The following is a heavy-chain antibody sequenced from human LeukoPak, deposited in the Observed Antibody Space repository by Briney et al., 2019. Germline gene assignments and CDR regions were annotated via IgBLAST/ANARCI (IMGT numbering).Heavy chain of an antibody. Sequence: GGSLRLSCAASGFTFSSYGMHWVRQAPGKGLEWVAVISYDGSNKYYADSVKGRFTISRDNSKNTLYLQMNSLRAEHTAVYYCAKATAGTTRGEGNWFVPWGQGTLVSVSS. CDR1: GFTFSSYG. CDR3: AKATAGTTRGEGNWFVP. J-gene: IGHJ5*02. V-gene: IGHV3-30*18. D-gene: IGHD1-7*01. CDR2: ISYDGSNK.